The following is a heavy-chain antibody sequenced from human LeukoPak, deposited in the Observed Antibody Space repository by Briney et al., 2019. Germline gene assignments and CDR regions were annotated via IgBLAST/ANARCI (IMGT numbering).Heavy chain of an antibody. CDR2: INPNSGGT. Sequence: ASVKVSCKASGYTFTGYYMHWVRQAPGQGLEWMGWINPNSGGTNYAQKFQGRVTMTRDTSISTAYMELSRLRSDDTAVYYCARDLHVEGYCSSTSCSTAWGQGTLVTDSS. CDR1: GYTFTGYY. V-gene: IGHV1-2*02. CDR3: ARDLHVEGYCSSTSCSTA. J-gene: IGHJ5*02. D-gene: IGHD2-2*01.